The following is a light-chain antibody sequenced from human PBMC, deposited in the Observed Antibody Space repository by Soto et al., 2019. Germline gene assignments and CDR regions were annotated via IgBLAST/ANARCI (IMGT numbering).Light chain of an antibody. CDR2: GAS. CDR3: QQRNNWPPIT. J-gene: IGKJ5*01. V-gene: IGKV3-15*01. CDR1: ESVSSN. Sequence: EIVMTQSPANLSVSPGERATLSCRASESVSSNLAWFQQKPGQAPGLLIYGASTRATGIPARFSGSGCAKVFTLTIDNLPPEDVAIYYCQQRNNWPPITFGQGTRLEIK.